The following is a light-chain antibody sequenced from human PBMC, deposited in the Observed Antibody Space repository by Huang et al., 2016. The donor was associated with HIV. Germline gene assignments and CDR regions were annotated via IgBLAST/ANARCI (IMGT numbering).Light chain of an antibody. CDR1: PIGSRT. V-gene: IGKV3-15*01. J-gene: IGKJ4*01. Sequence: EIVMTQSPATLSVSPGERATLSCRASPIGSRTLAWYQQKPGQAPMLRIYGAATRATGIPATFSGSGSVTEFTLTISSLQSEDFAVYYCQQYNNWPLTFGGGTKVEI. CDR3: QQYNNWPLT. CDR2: GAA.